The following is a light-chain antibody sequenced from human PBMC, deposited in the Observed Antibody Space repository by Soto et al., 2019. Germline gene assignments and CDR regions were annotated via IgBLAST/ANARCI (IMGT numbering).Light chain of an antibody. J-gene: IGKJ1*01. V-gene: IGKV1-5*01. Sequence: IQLTRSPSPLPPSVGDRVTITCRASQSISSYLNWYQQKPGKAPKLLIYAASSLQSGVPSRFSGSGSGTEFTLTISSLQPDDFATYYCQHYNSYSGAFGQGTKVDIK. CDR1: QSISSY. CDR2: AAS. CDR3: QHYNSYSGA.